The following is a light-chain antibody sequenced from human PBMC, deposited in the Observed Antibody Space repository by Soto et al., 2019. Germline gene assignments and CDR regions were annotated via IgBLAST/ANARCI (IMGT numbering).Light chain of an antibody. Sequence: EIVLTQSPGTLSLSPGDRVTLSCRASQSVSSYLAWHQQKPGQAPRLLIHGASSRATGVPDRFSGSGSGTDFSLTISRLDPEDFAVYYCQQYVSSPLTFGGGTKVEIK. CDR1: QSVSSY. J-gene: IGKJ4*01. V-gene: IGKV3-20*01. CDR3: QQYVSSPLT. CDR2: GAS.